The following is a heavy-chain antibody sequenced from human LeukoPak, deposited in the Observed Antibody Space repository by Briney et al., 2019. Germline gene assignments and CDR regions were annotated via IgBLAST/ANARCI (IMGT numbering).Heavy chain of an antibody. D-gene: IGHD5-12*01. CDR1: GFTFSSAA. Sequence: PGGSLRLSCAASGFTFSSAAMTWVRPAPGKGLEWVSTITGSDDATYYADSVEGRFTISRDFSRNTVGLQMNSLRTEDTAIYYCAKGPQLYSGYHPDYWGQGTLVTVSS. V-gene: IGHV3-23*01. J-gene: IGHJ4*02. CDR3: AKGPQLYSGYHPDY. CDR2: ITGSDDAT.